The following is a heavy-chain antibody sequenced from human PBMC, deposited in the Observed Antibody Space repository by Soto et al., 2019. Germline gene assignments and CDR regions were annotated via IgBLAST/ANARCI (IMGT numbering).Heavy chain of an antibody. CDR3: ARDPDTASMVPNWFDP. CDR2: ISSSSSYI. V-gene: IGHV3-21*01. Sequence: GGSLRLSCAASGFTFSSYSMNWVRQAPGKGLEWVSSISSSSSYIYYADSVKGRFTISRDNAKNSLYLQMNSLRAEDTAVYYCARDPDTASMVPNWFDPWGQGTLVTVSS. J-gene: IGHJ5*02. D-gene: IGHD5-18*01. CDR1: GFTFSSYS.